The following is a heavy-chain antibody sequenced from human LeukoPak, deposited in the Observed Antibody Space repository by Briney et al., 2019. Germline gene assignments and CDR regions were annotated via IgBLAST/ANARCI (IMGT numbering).Heavy chain of an antibody. CDR3: VRDRRDIAAPTSDY. Sequence: PGGSLRLSCAASGFTFSRYWMSWVRQAPGKGLEWVANIKRDGSQKYYVVSVKGRFTISRDNAKNSLYLQMNSLRAEDTAMYYCVRDRRDIAAPTSDYWGQGALVTVSS. V-gene: IGHV3-7*01. J-gene: IGHJ4*02. CDR2: IKRDGSQK. CDR1: GFTFSRYW. D-gene: IGHD6-13*01.